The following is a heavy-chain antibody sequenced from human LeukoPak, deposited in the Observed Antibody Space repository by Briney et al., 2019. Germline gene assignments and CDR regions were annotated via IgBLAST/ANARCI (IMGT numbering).Heavy chain of an antibody. CDR3: ARVKVFLEWLSHFDY. CDR2: IIPIFGTA. CDR1: GGTFSSYA. D-gene: IGHD3-3*01. Sequence: SVKVSCKASGGTFSSYAISWVRQAPGQGLKWMGGIIPIFGTANYAQKFQGRVTITTDESTSTAYMELSSLRSEDTAVYYCARVKVFLEWLSHFDYWGQGTLVTVSS. J-gene: IGHJ4*02. V-gene: IGHV1-69*05.